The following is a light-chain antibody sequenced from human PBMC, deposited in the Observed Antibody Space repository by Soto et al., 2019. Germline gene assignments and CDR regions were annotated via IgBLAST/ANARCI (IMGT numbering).Light chain of an antibody. Sequence: DIQMTQSPSTLSASVGDRVTITCRASQSISSWLVWYQQKPGKAPKLLIYKASSLESGVPSRFSGSGSRTEFTLTISSLQPDDFATYYCQQYNSYPSFGGGTKVEIK. CDR2: KAS. V-gene: IGKV1-5*03. CDR1: QSISSW. CDR3: QQYNSYPS. J-gene: IGKJ4*01.